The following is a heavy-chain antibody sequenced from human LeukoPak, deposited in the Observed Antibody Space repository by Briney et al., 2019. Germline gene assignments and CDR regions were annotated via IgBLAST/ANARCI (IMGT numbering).Heavy chain of an antibody. D-gene: IGHD6-13*01. Sequence: SVKVSCKASGGTFTSYAISWVRQAPGQGLEWMGGIIPIFGTANYAQKFQGRVTITADESTSTAYMELSSLRSEDTAVYYCVLVTGIAAAGPDYWGQGTLVTVSS. CDR1: GGTFTSYA. CDR2: IIPIFGTA. V-gene: IGHV1-69*13. J-gene: IGHJ4*02. CDR3: VLVTGIAAAGPDY.